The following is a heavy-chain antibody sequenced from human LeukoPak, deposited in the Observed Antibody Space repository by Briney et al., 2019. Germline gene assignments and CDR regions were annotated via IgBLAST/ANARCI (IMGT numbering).Heavy chain of an antibody. V-gene: IGHV4-39*02. J-gene: IGHJ5*02. Sequence: SETLSLTCIVTGGSVSSSSYYWAWVRQPPGKGLEWIGTIFYSGKTYYSASLKSRVTVSLDTSRKNFSLRLSSVTAADTAVYYCARLWIVATWFDAWGQGALVTVSS. CDR3: ARLWIVATWFDA. CDR2: IFYSGKT. CDR1: GGSVSSSSYY. D-gene: IGHD2-2*03.